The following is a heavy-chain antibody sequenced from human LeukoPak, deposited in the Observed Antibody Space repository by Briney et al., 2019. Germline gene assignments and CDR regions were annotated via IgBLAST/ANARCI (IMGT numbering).Heavy chain of an antibody. D-gene: IGHD3-22*01. V-gene: IGHV3-23*01. Sequence: GGSLRLACAASGFTFSSYGMGWVRQAPVKGLEWVSGISGSGGSVYYADSVKGRFTISRDNSKNTLYLQMSSLRAEDTAVYYCARDRAMIVVNYFDYWGQGTLVTVSS. CDR3: ARDRAMIVVNYFDY. CDR1: GFTFSSYG. CDR2: ISGSGGSV. J-gene: IGHJ4*02.